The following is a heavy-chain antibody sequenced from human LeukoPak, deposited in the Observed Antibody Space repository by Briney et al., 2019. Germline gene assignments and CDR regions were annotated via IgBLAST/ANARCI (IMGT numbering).Heavy chain of an antibody. CDR2: ISYDGSNK. V-gene: IGHV3-30*01. Sequence: GSSLRLSCAASGFTFSSHAIHWVRQAPGKGLEWASIISYDGSNKYYADSVKGRFTISRDNSKNTLYLQINSLSSEDTAVYYCARGGSGSYYYYFYYMDVWGKGTTVTVSS. D-gene: IGHD3-10*01. CDR1: GFTFSSHA. J-gene: IGHJ6*03. CDR3: ARGGSGSYYYYFYYMDV.